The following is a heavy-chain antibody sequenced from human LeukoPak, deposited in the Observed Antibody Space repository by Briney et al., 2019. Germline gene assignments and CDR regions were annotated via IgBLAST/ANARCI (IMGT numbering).Heavy chain of an antibody. D-gene: IGHD3-22*01. Sequence: SETLSLTCTVSGGSISSHYWSWIRQPPGKGLEWIGYIYYSGSTNYNPSLTSRVTISVDTSKNQFSLKLSSVTAADTAVYYCAREPDYYDGPWGQGTLVTVSS. CDR3: AREPDYYDGP. V-gene: IGHV4-59*11. J-gene: IGHJ5*02. CDR2: IYYSGST. CDR1: GGSISSHY.